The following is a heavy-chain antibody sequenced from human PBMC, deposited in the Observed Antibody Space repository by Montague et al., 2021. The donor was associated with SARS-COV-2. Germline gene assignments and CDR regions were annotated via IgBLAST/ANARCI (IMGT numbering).Heavy chain of an antibody. CDR3: VGALDIVVVAATMGFEN. CDR1: GFDSSSYP. D-gene: IGHD2-2*03. Sequence: SLRLSCAASGFDSSSYPMHWVRQAPGKGLEWVAVISYDGSNQYYVDSVKGRFTISRDNSKNTVFLQMNSLRADDTAVYYCVGALDIVVVAATMGFENWGQGTLVTVSA. CDR2: ISYDGSNQ. J-gene: IGHJ4*02. V-gene: IGHV3-30-3*01.